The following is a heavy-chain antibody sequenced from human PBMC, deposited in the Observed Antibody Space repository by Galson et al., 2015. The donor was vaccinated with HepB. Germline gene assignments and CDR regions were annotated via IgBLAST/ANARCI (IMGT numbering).Heavy chain of an antibody. CDR2: IKQDGSEK. J-gene: IGHJ4*02. D-gene: IGHD6-13*01. Sequence: SLRLSCAASGFTFSSYWMSWVCQAPGKGLEWVANIKQDGSEKYYVDSVKGRFTISRDNAKNSLYLQMNSLRAEDTAVYYCARESPGDIAAAAKYFDYWGQGTLVTVSS. CDR1: GFTFSSYW. CDR3: ARESPGDIAAAAKYFDY. V-gene: IGHV3-7*03.